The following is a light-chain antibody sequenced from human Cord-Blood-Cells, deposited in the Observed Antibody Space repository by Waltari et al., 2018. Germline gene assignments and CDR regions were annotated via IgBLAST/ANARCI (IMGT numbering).Light chain of an antibody. Sequence: DIQMTQSPSSLSASVGDRVTITCRASQSISSYLNWYQQKPGKAPKLLIYAASSLQSGVPSRFSGSGSGTDFTLTISSLPPEDFATYDCQQSYSTPLTFDGGTKVEI. CDR3: QQSYSTPLT. CDR1: QSISSY. CDR2: AAS. V-gene: IGKV1-39*01. J-gene: IGKJ4*01.